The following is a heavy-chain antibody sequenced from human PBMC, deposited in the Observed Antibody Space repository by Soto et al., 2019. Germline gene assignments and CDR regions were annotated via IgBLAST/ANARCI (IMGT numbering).Heavy chain of an antibody. J-gene: IGHJ4*02. V-gene: IGHV3-73*01. Sequence: PGGSLRLSCVASGFTFSGSAMHWVRQASGKGLEWVGRIRSKAKSYATVYAASVKGRFTISRDDSKNTSYLQMNSLKTEDTAVYYCTRLGIAAAGTDYWGQGTLVTVSS. CDR3: TRLGIAAAGTDY. CDR1: GFTFSGSA. D-gene: IGHD6-13*01. CDR2: IRSKAKSYAT.